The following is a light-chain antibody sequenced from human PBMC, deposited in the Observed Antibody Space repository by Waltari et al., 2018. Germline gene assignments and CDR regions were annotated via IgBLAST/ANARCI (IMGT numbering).Light chain of an antibody. J-gene: IGLJ3*02. V-gene: IGLV2-14*01. CDR3: SSYTSSSTLE. CDR1: SSDVGGYNY. CDR2: EVS. Sequence: QSALTQPASVSGSPGQSITISCTGTSSDVGGYNYVYWDQQHPGKAPKLMIYEVSNRPSGFSNRFSGSKSGNTASLTISGLQAEDEANYYCSSYTSSSTLEFGGGTKLTVL.